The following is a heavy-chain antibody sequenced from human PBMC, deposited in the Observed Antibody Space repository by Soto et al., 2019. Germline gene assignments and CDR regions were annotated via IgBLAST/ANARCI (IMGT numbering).Heavy chain of an antibody. CDR1: GYSFTSYW. CDR2: IDPSDSYT. Sequence: GESLKISCKGSGYSFTSYWISWVRQMPGKGLEWRGRIDPSDSYTNYSPSFQGHVTISADKSISTAYLQWSSLKASDTAMYYCARGTARSYCTNGVCYTLSYYYYGMDVWGQGTTVTVSS. J-gene: IGHJ6*02. D-gene: IGHD2-8*01. V-gene: IGHV5-10-1*01. CDR3: ARGTARSYCTNGVCYTLSYYYYGMDV.